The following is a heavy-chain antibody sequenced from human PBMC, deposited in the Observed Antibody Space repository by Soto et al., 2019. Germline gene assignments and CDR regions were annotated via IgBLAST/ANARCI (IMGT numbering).Heavy chain of an antibody. CDR3: AAGKGSSSWYARPSAGMDV. J-gene: IGHJ6*02. CDR1: GYSFTSYW. Sequence: GESLKISCKGSGYSFTSYWIGWVRQMPGKGLEWMGIIYPGDSDTRYSPSFQGQVTISADKSISTAYLQWSSLKASDTAMYYCAAGKGSSSWYARPSAGMDVWGQGTTVTVSS. D-gene: IGHD6-13*01. V-gene: IGHV5-51*01. CDR2: IYPGDSDT.